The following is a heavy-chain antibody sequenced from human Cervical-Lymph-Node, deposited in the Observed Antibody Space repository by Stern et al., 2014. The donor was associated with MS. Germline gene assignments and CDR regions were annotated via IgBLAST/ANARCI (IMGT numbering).Heavy chain of an antibody. Sequence: QLQLQESGPGLVKPSETLSLTCTVSGGSISSYYWSWIRQPAGKGLEWIGRIYTSGSTNYNPSPKSRVTMPVDESKNHFHLTLHPVTAADTAVYYCASSPYYYDSSGYYYAPYFQHWGQGTLVTVSS. CDR2: IYTSGST. CDR3: ASSPYYYDSSGYYYAPYFQH. CDR1: GGSISSYY. V-gene: IGHV4-4*07. D-gene: IGHD3-22*01. J-gene: IGHJ1*01.